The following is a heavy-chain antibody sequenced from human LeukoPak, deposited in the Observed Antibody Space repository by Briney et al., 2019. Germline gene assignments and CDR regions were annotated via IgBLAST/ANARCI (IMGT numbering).Heavy chain of an antibody. Sequence: SETLSLTCTVSGGSISSSSYYWGWTRQPPGKGLEWIGSIYYSGSTYYNPSLKSRVTISVDTSKNQFSLKLSSVTAADTAVYYCARQNVEMATITVDYWGQGTLVTVSS. CDR1: GGSISSSSYY. CDR2: IYYSGST. D-gene: IGHD5-24*01. J-gene: IGHJ4*02. CDR3: ARQNVEMATITVDY. V-gene: IGHV4-39*01.